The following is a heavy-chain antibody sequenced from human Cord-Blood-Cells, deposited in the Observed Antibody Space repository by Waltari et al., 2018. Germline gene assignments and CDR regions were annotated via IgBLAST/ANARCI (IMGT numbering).Heavy chain of an antibody. CDR1: GFTFSSYG. D-gene: IGHD2-15*01. J-gene: IGHJ6*02. CDR3: AREGGLSYYYYGMDV. Sequence: QVQLVESGGGVVQPGRYLRLSCAASGFTFSSYGMHWVRQAPGKGLGWVAVIWYDGSNKYYADSVKGRFTISRDNSKNTLYLQMNSLRAEDTAVYYCAREGGLSYYYYGMDVWGQGTTVTVSS. V-gene: IGHV3-33*01. CDR2: IWYDGSNK.